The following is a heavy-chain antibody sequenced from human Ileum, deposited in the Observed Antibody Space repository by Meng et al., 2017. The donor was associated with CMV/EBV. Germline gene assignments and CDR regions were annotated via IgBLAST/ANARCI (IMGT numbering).Heavy chain of an antibody. CDR1: GDSISRDY. CDR3: ARQFIVGATIWFDT. J-gene: IGHJ5*02. CDR2: IYYSGNT. V-gene: IGHV4-59*01. Sequence: SETLSLTCTVSGDSISRDYWSWIRQPPGKGLEWIGYIYYSGNTNYNPSLTSRATISVDTSKNQFSPKVNFVTAADTAVYYCARQFIVGATIWFDTWGQGILVTVSS. D-gene: IGHD1-26*01.